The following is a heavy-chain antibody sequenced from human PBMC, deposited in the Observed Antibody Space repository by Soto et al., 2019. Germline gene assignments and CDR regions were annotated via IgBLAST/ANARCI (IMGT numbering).Heavy chain of an antibody. Sequence: GSLRLSCVVSGFTFNNYGINWVRQAPGKGLERVSTVSKSDYTYYSDSVKGRFTISRDNAKNTVSLQMNTLRAEDTAVYYCAREDSIIIPAVSDFWGQGTLVTVSS. V-gene: IGHV3-21*04. CDR3: AREDSIIIPAVSDF. J-gene: IGHJ4*02. CDR1: GFTFNNYG. D-gene: IGHD2-2*01. CDR2: VSKSDYT.